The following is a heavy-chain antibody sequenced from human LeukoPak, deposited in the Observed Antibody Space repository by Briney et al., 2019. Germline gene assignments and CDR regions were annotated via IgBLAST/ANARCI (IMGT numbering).Heavy chain of an antibody. J-gene: IGHJ3*02. CDR2: IYPGDSDT. D-gene: IGHD6-6*01. CDR3: ARLASSSLGAFDI. V-gene: IGHV5-51*01. CDR1: GYSFTSYW. Sequence: GESLKISCKGSGYSFTSYWIGWVRQMPGKGLEWMGIIYPGDSDTRYSPSFQGQVTISADKSISTAYLQWSSLKASDTAMYCCARLASSSLGAFDIWGQGTMVTVSS.